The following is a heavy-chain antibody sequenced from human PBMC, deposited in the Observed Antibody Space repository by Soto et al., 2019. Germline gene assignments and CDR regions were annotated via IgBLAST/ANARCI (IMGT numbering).Heavy chain of an antibody. V-gene: IGHV4-59*08. CDR3: ARRYSSAFDI. D-gene: IGHD6-13*01. CDR1: GGSIGSYY. J-gene: IGHJ3*02. CDR2: IYYSGST. Sequence: PSETLSLTCTVSGGSIGSYYWSWIRQPPGKGLEWIGYIYYSGSTNHNPSLKSRVTISVDTSKNQFSLKLSSVTAADTAVYYCARRYSSAFDIWGQGTMVTVSS.